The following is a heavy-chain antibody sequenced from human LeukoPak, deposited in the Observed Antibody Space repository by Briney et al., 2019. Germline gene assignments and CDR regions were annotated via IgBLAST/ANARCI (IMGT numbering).Heavy chain of an antibody. D-gene: IGHD6-6*01. CDR3: ARAESSIAARYYYMDV. CDR1: GGSISSYY. J-gene: IGHJ6*03. V-gene: IGHV4-4*07. Sequence: SETLYLTCTVSGGSISSYYWSWVRQPAGQGLEWMGRIYTSGSTKYNPPLTRRVTMTTDTSTNQFSLKLSSVTAADTAVYYCARAESSIAARYYYMDVWGKGTTVTVSS. CDR2: IYTSGST.